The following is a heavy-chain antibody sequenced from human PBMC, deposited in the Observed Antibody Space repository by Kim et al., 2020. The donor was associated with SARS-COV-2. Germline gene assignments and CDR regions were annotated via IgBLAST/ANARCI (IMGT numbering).Heavy chain of an antibody. CDR2: IIPILGIA. D-gene: IGHD6-13*01. Sequence: SVKVSCKASGGTFSSYAISWVRQAPGQGLEWMGRIIPILGIANYAQKFQGRVTITADKSTSTAYMELSSLRSEDTAVYYCARDRGGIAAAVTDYWGQGTLVTVSS. CDR3: ARDRGGIAAAVTDY. V-gene: IGHV1-69*04. J-gene: IGHJ4*02. CDR1: GGTFSSYA.